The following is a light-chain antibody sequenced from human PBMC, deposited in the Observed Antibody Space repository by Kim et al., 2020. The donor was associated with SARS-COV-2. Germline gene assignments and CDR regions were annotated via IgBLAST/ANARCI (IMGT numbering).Light chain of an antibody. CDR1: QGVSRY. CDR2: DTS. V-gene: IGKV3-11*01. CDR3: QQRRNWPRT. Sequence: EILLTQSPATLSLSPGERATLSCRASQGVSRYLAWYQQKPGQAPRLLIYDTSNRATGIPARFSGSGSGTDFTLTISSLEPEDFAVYYCQQRRNWPRTFGQGTKVDIK. J-gene: IGKJ1*01.